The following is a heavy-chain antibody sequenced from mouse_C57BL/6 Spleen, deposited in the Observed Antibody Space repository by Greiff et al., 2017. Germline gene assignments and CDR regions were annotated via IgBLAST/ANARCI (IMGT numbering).Heavy chain of an antibody. Sequence: EVKLVESGPGMVKPSQSLSLTCTVTGYSITSGYDWHWIRHFPGNKLEWMGYISYSGSTNYNQSLKSRISITRDTSKNHFFLELNSVTTDDTATYYCARGDPCYAMDYWGQGTSVTVSS. CDR3: ARGDPCYAMDY. J-gene: IGHJ4*01. CDR2: ISYSGST. V-gene: IGHV3-1*01. D-gene: IGHD3-3*01. CDR1: GYSITSGYD.